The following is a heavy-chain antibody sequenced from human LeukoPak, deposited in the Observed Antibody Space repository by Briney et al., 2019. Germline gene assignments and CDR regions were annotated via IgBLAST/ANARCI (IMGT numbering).Heavy chain of an antibody. V-gene: IGHV1-2*02. CDR1: GYTFTGYY. CDR2: INPNSGGT. Sequence: ASVKVSCKASGYTFTGYYMHWVRQAPGQGLEWMGWINPNSGGTNYAQKFQGRVTMTRDTSISTAYMELSRLRSDDTAVYYCARSRITMVREIADAFDIWGQGTMVTVSS. D-gene: IGHD3-10*01. J-gene: IGHJ3*02. CDR3: ARSRITMVREIADAFDI.